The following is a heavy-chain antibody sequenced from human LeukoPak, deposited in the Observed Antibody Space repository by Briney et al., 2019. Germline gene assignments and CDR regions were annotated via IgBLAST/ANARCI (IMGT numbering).Heavy chain of an antibody. J-gene: IGHJ4*02. D-gene: IGHD3-22*01. V-gene: IGHV3-7*01. CDR2: IKQDGTEK. CDR1: GFTFTTYW. CDR3: AREITYQHSSAYDY. Sequence: PGGSLRLSCAASGFTFTTYWMSWVRQAPGKGLEWVANIKQDGTEKYYVDSVKGRFTISRDNAKNSLYLEMNSLRAEDTALYFCAREITYQHSSAYDYWGQGTRVTVSS.